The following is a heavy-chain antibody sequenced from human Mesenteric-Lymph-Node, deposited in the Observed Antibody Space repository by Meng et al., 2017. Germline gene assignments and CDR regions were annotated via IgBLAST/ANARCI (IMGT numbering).Heavy chain of an antibody. J-gene: IGHJ6*02. Sequence: SETLSLTCTVSGGSISSSSYYWGWIRQPPGKGLEWIGSIYYSGSTYYNPSLKSRVIISVDTSKNQFSLKLSSVTAADTAVYYCARDLRAIFGRYYYYGMDVWGQGTTVTISS. CDR2: IYYSGST. CDR3: ARDLRAIFGRYYYYGMDV. V-gene: IGHV4-39*07. CDR1: GGSISSSSYY. D-gene: IGHD3-3*01.